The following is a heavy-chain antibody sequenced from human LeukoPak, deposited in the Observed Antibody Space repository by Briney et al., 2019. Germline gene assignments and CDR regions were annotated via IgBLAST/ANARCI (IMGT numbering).Heavy chain of an antibody. D-gene: IGHD3-10*01. Sequence: SETLSLTCTVSGGSISSYYWSWIRQPPGKGLEWIGYIYYSGSTNYNPSLKSRVTISVDTSKNQFSLKLSSVTAADTAVYYCARAWRISGDIRGAFDTWGQGTMVTVSS. CDR3: ARAWRISGDIRGAFDT. J-gene: IGHJ3*02. CDR2: IYYSGST. V-gene: IGHV4-59*01. CDR1: GGSISSYY.